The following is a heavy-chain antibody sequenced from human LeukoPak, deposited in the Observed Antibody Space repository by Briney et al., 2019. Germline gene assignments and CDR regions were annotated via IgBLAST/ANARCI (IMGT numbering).Heavy chain of an antibody. J-gene: IGHJ4*02. CDR2: ISGSGGNT. V-gene: IGHV3-23*01. Sequence: GASLRLSCAASGFTFSNYAMSWVRQAPGKGLEWVSSISGSGGNTYYADSVKGRFTISRDNSKNTLDLQMNGLRVEDTAVYYCAKDRFGSGSTTDYWGQGTLATVSS. D-gene: IGHD3-10*01. CDR1: GFTFSNYA. CDR3: AKDRFGSGSTTDY.